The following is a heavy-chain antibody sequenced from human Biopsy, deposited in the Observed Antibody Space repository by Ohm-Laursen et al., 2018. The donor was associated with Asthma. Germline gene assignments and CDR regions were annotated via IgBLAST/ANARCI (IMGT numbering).Heavy chain of an antibody. Sequence: GSLRLSCAASGFTVSRDHMFWVRQAPGKGLDWVSVIYRGGTSHTADSVRGRFTISRDFSKNTLHLQMHSLRVEDTAVYYCARGDSSGWSHYYFDYWGQGTLVTVSS. CDR2: IYRGGTS. D-gene: IGHD6-19*01. V-gene: IGHV3-53*01. J-gene: IGHJ4*02. CDR3: ARGDSSGWSHYYFDY. CDR1: GFTVSRDH.